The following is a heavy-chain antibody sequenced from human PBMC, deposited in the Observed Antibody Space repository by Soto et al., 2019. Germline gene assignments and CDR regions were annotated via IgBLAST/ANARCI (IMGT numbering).Heavy chain of an antibody. Sequence: SETLSLTCXVSGDSIISSDFYWGWVRQPPGKGLEWIGSIFYLGSSYYNPSLKSRVTMSVDTSKNQFSLRLRSVTAADTALYFCARHSLALRKNNWFDPWGQGIMVTVSS. CDR3: ARHSLALRKNNWFDP. CDR2: IFYLGSS. J-gene: IGHJ5*02. V-gene: IGHV4-39*01. CDR1: GDSIISSDFY. D-gene: IGHD3-3*02.